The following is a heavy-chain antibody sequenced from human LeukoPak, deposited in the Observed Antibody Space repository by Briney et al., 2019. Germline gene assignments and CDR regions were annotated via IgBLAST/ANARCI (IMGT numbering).Heavy chain of an antibody. CDR2: ISYDGSNK. V-gene: IGHV3-30*18. CDR3: AKEPIIAVAGLS. D-gene: IGHD6-19*01. J-gene: IGHJ4*02. Sequence: GGSLRLSCAASGFTFSSYGMHWVRQAPGKGLEWVAVISYDGSNKYYADSVKGRFTISRDNSKNTLYLQMNSLRAEDTAVYDCAKEPIIAVAGLSWGQGTLVTVSS. CDR1: GFTFSSYG.